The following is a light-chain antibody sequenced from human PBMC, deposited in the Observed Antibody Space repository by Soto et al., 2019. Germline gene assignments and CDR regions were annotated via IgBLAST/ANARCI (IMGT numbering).Light chain of an antibody. J-gene: IGKJ2*01. V-gene: IGKV1-5*01. CDR2: DAS. CDR1: QSISSW. CDR3: QQCGNSPYT. Sequence: DIQMTQSPSTLSASVGDRVTITCRASQSISSWLAWYQQKPGKAPKLLIYDASSLESGVPSRFSGSGSGTEFTLTISSLQPDDFATYYCQQCGNSPYTFGQGTKLEI.